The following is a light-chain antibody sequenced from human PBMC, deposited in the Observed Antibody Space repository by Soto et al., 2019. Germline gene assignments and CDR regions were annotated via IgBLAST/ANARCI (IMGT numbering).Light chain of an antibody. Sequence: QSALTQPPSASGSPGQSVTISCTGTGRDFGGYNYVSWYQQYPGKAPKLMIYEVSKRPSGVPDRFSGSKSGNTASLTVSGLQAEDEADYYCSSYAGSNRVFGGGTKLTVL. CDR1: GRDFGGYNY. CDR3: SSYAGSNRV. J-gene: IGLJ3*02. CDR2: EVS. V-gene: IGLV2-8*01.